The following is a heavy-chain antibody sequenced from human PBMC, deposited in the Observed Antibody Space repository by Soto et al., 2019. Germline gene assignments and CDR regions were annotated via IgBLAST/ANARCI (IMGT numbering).Heavy chain of an antibody. CDR1: GYSFTSYW. D-gene: IGHD1-1*01. Sequence: EMQLVQSGAEVKKPGESLKISCKGSGYSFTSYWIGWARQMPGKGLEWMGIIFPGDSDTRYSPSFQGKVTISAHKSINTAYPQWHSLKASDTAMYYCARRGGTMYNNRGDVWGQGTLVTVSS. CDR2: IFPGDSDT. CDR3: ARRGGTMYNNRGDV. J-gene: IGHJ4*02. V-gene: IGHV5-51*01.